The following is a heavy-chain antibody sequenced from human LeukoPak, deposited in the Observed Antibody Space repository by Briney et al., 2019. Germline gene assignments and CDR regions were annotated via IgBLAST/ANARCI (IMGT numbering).Heavy chain of an antibody. J-gene: IGHJ4*02. CDR3: ARGGDYMNFDY. CDR2: ISSSGSTI. CDR1: GFTFSSYE. D-gene: IGHD4-11*01. V-gene: IGHV3-48*03. Sequence: GGSLRLSCAASGFTFSSYEMNWVRQAPGKGLEWVSYISSSGSTIYYADSVKGRFTISRDNAKNTLYLQMNSLRAEDTAVYYCARGGDYMNFDYWGQGTLVTVSS.